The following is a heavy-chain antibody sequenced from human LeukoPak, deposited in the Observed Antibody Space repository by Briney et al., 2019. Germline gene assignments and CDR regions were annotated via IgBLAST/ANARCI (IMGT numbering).Heavy chain of an antibody. D-gene: IGHD2-2*01. Sequence: ASVKVSCKASGGTFSSYAISWVRQAPGQGLEWMGCINPNSGGTNYAQKFQGRVTMTRDTSISTAYMELSRLRSDDTAVYYCARDLGPAATQGYYYYYMDVWGKGTTVTVSS. CDR3: ARDLGPAATQGYYYYYMDV. J-gene: IGHJ6*03. V-gene: IGHV1-2*02. CDR2: INPNSGGT. CDR1: GGTFSSYA.